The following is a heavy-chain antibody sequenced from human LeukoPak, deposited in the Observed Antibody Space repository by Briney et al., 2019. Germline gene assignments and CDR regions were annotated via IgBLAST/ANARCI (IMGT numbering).Heavy chain of an antibody. J-gene: IGHJ4*02. Sequence: SETLSLTCTVSGGSISSYYWSWIRQPPGKGLEWIGYIYYSGSINYNPSLKSRGTMSVDTSKNQFSLRLSSVTAADTAVYYCARGADDSSGYSFDYWGQGTLVTVSS. D-gene: IGHD3-22*01. V-gene: IGHV4-59*01. CDR1: GGSISSYY. CDR3: ARGADDSSGYSFDY. CDR2: IYYSGSI.